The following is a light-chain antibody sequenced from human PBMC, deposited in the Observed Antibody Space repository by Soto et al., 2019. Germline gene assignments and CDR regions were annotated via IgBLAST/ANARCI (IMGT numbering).Light chain of an antibody. CDR1: QIVSIN. CDR2: GAS. V-gene: IGKV3-15*01. J-gene: IGKJ5*01. Sequence: IVMGQSPATLSVSPLERATLSCRASQIVSINLAWYQQKPGQAPRLLIFGASTRATGIPARFSGSGSGTEFTLTISSLQSEDFAVYYCKQYNNWPPFTFGQGTRLEIK. CDR3: KQYNNWPPFT.